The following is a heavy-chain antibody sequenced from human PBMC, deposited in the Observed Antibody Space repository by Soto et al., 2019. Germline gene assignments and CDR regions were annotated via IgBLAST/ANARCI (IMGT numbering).Heavy chain of an antibody. CDR2: AQYSRST. D-gene: IGHD1-1*01. V-gene: IGHV4-59*02. CDR3: ARGVGYKYGPFDY. CDR1: GGSVTTYY. J-gene: IGHJ4*02. Sequence: QVQLQESGPGLVKPSETLSLTCTVSGGSVTTYYWSWIRQSPGKGVEWIGYAQYSRSTNYNPSLMSRVGISLAPSTSQFSLSLSSVTAADTALYYCARGVGYKYGPFDYWGQGILVTVAS.